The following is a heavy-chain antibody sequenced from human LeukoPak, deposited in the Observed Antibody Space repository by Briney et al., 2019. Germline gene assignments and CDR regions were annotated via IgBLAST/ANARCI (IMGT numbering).Heavy chain of an antibody. D-gene: IGHD3-22*01. CDR3: ARAPRFYDSSGYYYGSRGRNWFDP. CDR2: INHSGST. J-gene: IGHJ5*02. Sequence: QPSETLSLTCSVYGGSFRGYYWSGIPEPPGKGLEWIVEINHSGSTNYNPSLKSRVTISVDTSKNQFSLKLSSVTAADTAVYYCARAPRFYDSSGYYYGSRGRNWFDPWGQGTLVTVSS. V-gene: IGHV4-34*01. CDR1: GGSFRGYY.